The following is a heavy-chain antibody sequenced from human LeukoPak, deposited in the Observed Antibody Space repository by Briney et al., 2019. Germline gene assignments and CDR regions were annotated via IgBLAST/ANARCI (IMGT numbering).Heavy chain of an antibody. CDR3: ARDGITMVRGVILYYFDY. CDR2: IYTSGST. CDR1: GGSISSYY. J-gene: IGHJ4*02. D-gene: IGHD3-10*01. V-gene: IGHV4-4*07. Sequence: PSETLSLTCTVSGGSISSYYWSWIRQPAGKGLEWIGRIYTSGSTNYNPSLKSRVTTSVDTSKNQFSLKLSSVTAADTAVYYCARDGITMVRGVILYYFDYWGQGTLVTVSS.